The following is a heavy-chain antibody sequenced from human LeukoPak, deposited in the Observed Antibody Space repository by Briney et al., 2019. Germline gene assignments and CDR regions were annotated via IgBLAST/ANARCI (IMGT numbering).Heavy chain of an antibody. CDR2: IYYSGST. Sequence: SETLSLTCTISGGSVSSSFYSWGWIRQPPGKGLEWIGSIYYSGSTYYNPSLKSRVTISVDTSKNQFSLKLSSVTAADTAVYYCARRTISMVQGVRADDAFDICCQGTMVTVSS. CDR1: GGSVSSSFYS. J-gene: IGHJ3*02. D-gene: IGHD3-10*01. CDR3: ARRTISMVQGVRADDAFDI. V-gene: IGHV4-39*01.